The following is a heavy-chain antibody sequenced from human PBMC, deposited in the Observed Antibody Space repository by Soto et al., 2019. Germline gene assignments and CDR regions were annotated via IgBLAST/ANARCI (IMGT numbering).Heavy chain of an antibody. CDR3: ARDKQQLVLYYYYGMDV. CDR1: GYTFTSYG. CDR2: ISAYNGNT. J-gene: IGHJ6*02. D-gene: IGHD6-13*01. V-gene: IGHV1-18*01. Sequence: ASVKVSCKASGYTFTSYGISWVRQAPGQGLEWMGWISAYNGNTNYAQKLQGRVTMTTDTSTSTAYMELRSLRSDDTAVYYCARDKQQLVLYYYYGMDVWGQGTTLTVSS.